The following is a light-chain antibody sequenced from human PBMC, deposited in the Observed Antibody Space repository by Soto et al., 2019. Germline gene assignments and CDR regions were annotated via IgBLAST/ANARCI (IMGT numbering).Light chain of an antibody. Sequence: EIVLTQSPTTLSVSPGGSATLSCRASQSVTLDLAWYQQRPGQAPRLLIYATSTRATGVPARFSGSGSGTEFTLTISSLESEDFAVYYCQQHNHLESFGGGTKVDIK. J-gene: IGKJ4*01. CDR1: QSVTLD. CDR3: QQHNHLES. V-gene: IGKV3-15*01. CDR2: ATS.